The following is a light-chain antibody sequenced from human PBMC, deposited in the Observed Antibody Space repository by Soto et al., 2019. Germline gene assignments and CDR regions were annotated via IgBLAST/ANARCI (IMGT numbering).Light chain of an antibody. V-gene: IGKV1-27*01. J-gene: IGKJ2*01. Sequence: DIPMTQSPSSLSASVRDRVTITCRASQGISNYLAWYQQKSGKVPNLLIFAASTLQSGVPSRFSGNGSGTDFTLTISSLQPEDVATYYCQKYNSAPYTFGQGTKLEIK. CDR3: QKYNSAPYT. CDR1: QGISNY. CDR2: AAS.